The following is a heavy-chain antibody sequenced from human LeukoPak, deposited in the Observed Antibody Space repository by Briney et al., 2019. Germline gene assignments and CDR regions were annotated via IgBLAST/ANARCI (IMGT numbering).Heavy chain of an antibody. Sequence: PGGSLRLSCAASGFTFSSYSMNWVRQAPGKGLEWVSSISSSSSYIYYADSVKGRFTISRDNAKNSLYLQMTSLRAENTAVYYCARDGYSYGYYGMDVWGQGTTVTASS. D-gene: IGHD5-18*01. J-gene: IGHJ6*02. CDR3: ARDGYSYGYYGMDV. V-gene: IGHV3-21*01. CDR1: GFTFSSYS. CDR2: ISSSSSYI.